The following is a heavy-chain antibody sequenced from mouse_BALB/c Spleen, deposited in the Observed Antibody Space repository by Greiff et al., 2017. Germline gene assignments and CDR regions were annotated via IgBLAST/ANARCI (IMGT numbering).Heavy chain of an antibody. CDR2: ISSGSSTI. Sequence: EVKVVESGGGLVQPGGSRKLSCAASGFTFSSFGMHWVRQAPEKGLEWVAYISSGSSTIYYADTVKGRFTISRDNPKNTLFLQMTSLRSEDTAMYYCARSRTTVVDWYFDVWGAGTTVTVSS. CDR1: GFTFSSFG. V-gene: IGHV5-17*02. D-gene: IGHD1-1*01. CDR3: ARSRTTVVDWYFDV. J-gene: IGHJ1*01.